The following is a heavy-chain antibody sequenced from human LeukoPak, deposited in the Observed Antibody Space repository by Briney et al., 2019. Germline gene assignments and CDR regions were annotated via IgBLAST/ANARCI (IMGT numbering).Heavy chain of an antibody. V-gene: IGHV3-21*01. D-gene: IGHD2-15*01. CDR2: TSGTTTYI. CDR3: ARDCGGSCYFDS. Sequence: GGSLRLSCAASGFTFSEYTMNWVRPAPGEGLEWVSSTSGTTTYICYANAVKGRFTISRDNAKSSLYLQMNSLRAEDTVVYYCARDCGGSCYFDSWGQGTLVTVSS. J-gene: IGHJ4*02. CDR1: GFTFSEYT.